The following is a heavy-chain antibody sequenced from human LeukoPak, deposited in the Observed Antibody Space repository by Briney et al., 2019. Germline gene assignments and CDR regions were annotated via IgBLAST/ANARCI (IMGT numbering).Heavy chain of an antibody. V-gene: IGHV3-23*01. J-gene: IGHJ4*02. CDR2: ISDSGGST. CDR1: GFTFSSYA. CDR3: ANGGRRDGYNY. D-gene: IGHD5-24*01. Sequence: PGGSLRLSCAASGFTFSSYAMSCVRQAPGKGLELVSAISDSGGSTYYADSVKGRFTISRDTSKNTLYLQMNSLRAEDTAVYYCANGGRRDGYNYWGQGTLVTVSS.